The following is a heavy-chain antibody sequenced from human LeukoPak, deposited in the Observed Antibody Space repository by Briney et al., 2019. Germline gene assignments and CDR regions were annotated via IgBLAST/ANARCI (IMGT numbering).Heavy chain of an antibody. D-gene: IGHD2-15*01. Sequence: PGRSLRLSCAASGFTFSSYGMHWVRQAPGKGLEWVAVISYDGSNKYYADSVKGRFTISRDNSQNTLYLQMNSLRAEDTAVYYCAKDTRRYCSGGSCYFFDYWGQGTLVTVSS. CDR1: GFTFSSYG. J-gene: IGHJ4*02. CDR3: AKDTRRYCSGGSCYFFDY. V-gene: IGHV3-30*18. CDR2: ISYDGSNK.